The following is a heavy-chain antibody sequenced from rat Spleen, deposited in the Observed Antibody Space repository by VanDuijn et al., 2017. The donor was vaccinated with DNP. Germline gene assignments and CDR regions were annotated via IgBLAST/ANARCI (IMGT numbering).Heavy chain of an antibody. J-gene: IGHJ2*01. D-gene: IGHD1-8*01. V-gene: IGHV5S23*01. CDR1: GFTLSDYA. Sequence: EVQLVESGGGLVQPGRSLKLSCAASGFTLSDYAMVWIRQVPGKGLEWVASITSSGGSTSYPDAVKGRVTISRDNATNTLYLQMNSLRSEDTASYDCVRDSRDYGSYADYFDYWGQGVMVTVSS. CDR2: ITSSGGST. CDR3: VRDSRDYGSYADYFDY.